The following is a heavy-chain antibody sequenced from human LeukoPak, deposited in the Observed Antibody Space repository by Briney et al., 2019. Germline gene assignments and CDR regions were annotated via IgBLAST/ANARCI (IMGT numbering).Heavy chain of an antibody. D-gene: IGHD2-2*01. V-gene: IGHV1-18*04. Sequence: ASVKVSCKASGYTFTSYGISWVRQAPGQGLEWMGWISAYNGNTNYAQKLQGRVTMTTDTPTSTAYMELRSLRSDDTAVYYCARDLAVPAAIGRAWFDPWGQGTLVTVSS. CDR1: GYTFTSYG. CDR2: ISAYNGNT. CDR3: ARDLAVPAAIGRAWFDP. J-gene: IGHJ5*02.